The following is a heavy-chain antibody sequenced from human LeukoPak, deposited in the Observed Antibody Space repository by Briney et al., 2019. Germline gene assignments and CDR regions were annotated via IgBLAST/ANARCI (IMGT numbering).Heavy chain of an antibody. Sequence: PGGSLRLSCAASGFTLSSYGMHWVRQAPGKGLEWVAVISYDGSNKYYADSVKGRFTISRDNSKNTLYLQMNSLRAEDTAVYYCAKSVSEWSSPFDYWGQGTRVTVSS. D-gene: IGHD3-3*01. CDR2: ISYDGSNK. CDR1: GFTLSSYG. CDR3: AKSVSEWSSPFDY. V-gene: IGHV3-30*18. J-gene: IGHJ4*02.